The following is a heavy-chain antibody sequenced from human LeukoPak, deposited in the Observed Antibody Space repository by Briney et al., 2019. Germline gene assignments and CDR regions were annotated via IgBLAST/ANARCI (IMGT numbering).Heavy chain of an antibody. CDR3: VRGASLAYYMDV. D-gene: IGHD3-16*02. CDR2: ISSSSSYI. Sequence: GGSLRLSCAASGFTFSSYSMNWVRQAPGKGLEWVSSISSSSSYIYYADSVKGRFTISRDDAKNTVHLQMYSLGAEDPAVYYCVRGASLAYYMDVWGKGTTVTVSS. CDR1: GFTFSSYS. V-gene: IGHV3-21*01. J-gene: IGHJ6*03.